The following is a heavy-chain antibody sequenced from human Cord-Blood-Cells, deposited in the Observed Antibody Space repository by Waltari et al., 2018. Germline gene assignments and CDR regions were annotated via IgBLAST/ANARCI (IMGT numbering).Heavy chain of an antibody. CDR3: ACELGRNAFDI. D-gene: IGHD6-13*01. J-gene: IGHJ3*02. CDR2: MNPNSGNT. Sequence: QVQLEQSGAEVKKPGAPVKVSCKASGYNFTSSDIHWVRQATGQGLEWMGWMNPNSGNTGYAQKFQGRVTMTRNTSISTAYMELSSLRSEDTAVYYCACELGRNAFDIWGQGTMVTVSS. V-gene: IGHV1-8*01. CDR1: GYNFTSSD.